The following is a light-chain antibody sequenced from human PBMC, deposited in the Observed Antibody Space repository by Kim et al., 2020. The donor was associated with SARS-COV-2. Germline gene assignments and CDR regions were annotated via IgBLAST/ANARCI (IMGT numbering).Light chain of an antibody. CDR1: NIGSKS. Sequence: YELTQPPSVSVAPGKTARITCGGNNIGSKSVHWYQQKPGQAPVLVIYYDIDRPSGIPERFSGSNSGNTATLTISRVEAGDEADYYCQVWDSSSDHVVFGGGTKLTVL. J-gene: IGLJ2*01. CDR3: QVWDSSSDHVV. CDR2: YDI. V-gene: IGLV3-21*04.